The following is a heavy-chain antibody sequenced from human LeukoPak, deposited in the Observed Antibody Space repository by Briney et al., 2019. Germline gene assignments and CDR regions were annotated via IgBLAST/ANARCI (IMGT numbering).Heavy chain of an antibody. D-gene: IGHD2-2*01. Sequence: ASVKVSCKASGYTFTSYDINWVRQATGQGREWMGWMNPNSGNTGYAQKFQGRVTMTRNTSISTAYMELSSLRSEDTAVYYCARGLEFCSSTSCYYTDPWGQGTLVTVSS. CDR1: GYTFTSYD. CDR3: ARGLEFCSSTSCYYTDP. V-gene: IGHV1-8*01. CDR2: MNPNSGNT. J-gene: IGHJ5*02.